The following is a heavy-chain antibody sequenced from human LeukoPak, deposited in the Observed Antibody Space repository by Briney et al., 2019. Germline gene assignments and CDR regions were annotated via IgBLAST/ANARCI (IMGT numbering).Heavy chain of an antibody. J-gene: IGHJ1*01. CDR2: ISGSGGST. CDR3: AKEVHGYFPLQGAWVY. CDR1: GFTFSSYA. V-gene: IGHV3-23*01. D-gene: IGHD3-9*01. Sequence: GGSLRLSCAASGFTFSSYAMSWVRQAPGKGLEWVSAISGSGGSTYYADSVKGRFTISRDNSKNTLYLQMNSLRAEDTAVYYCAKEVHGYFPLQGAWVYWGQGTLVTVSS.